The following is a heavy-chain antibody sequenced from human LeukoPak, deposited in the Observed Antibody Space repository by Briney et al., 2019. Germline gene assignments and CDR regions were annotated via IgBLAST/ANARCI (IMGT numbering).Heavy chain of an antibody. CDR1: GFTLSTYW. CDR2: IKQDGSEE. J-gene: IGHJ4*02. Sequence: GGSLRLSCAASGFTLSTYWMSWVRQAPGKVLEWVANIKQDGSEEYYVDSVKGRFTISRDNAKNSLYLQMNSLRAEDTALYHCVRGCGRASCPHYFEYWGQGILVTVSS. CDR3: VRGCGRASCPHYFEY. V-gene: IGHV3-7*01. D-gene: IGHD2-21*01.